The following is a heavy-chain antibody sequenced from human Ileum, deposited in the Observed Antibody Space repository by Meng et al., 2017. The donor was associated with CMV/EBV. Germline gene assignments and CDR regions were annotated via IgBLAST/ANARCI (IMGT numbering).Heavy chain of an antibody. Sequence: GGSLRLSCAASGLTFSSFEMNWVRQSPGRGLEWLAYINPSGSVMEYADSVQGRFTISRDNAKNSVYVQMNNLRVEDTAVYYCATYNRYGYNAHFFDYWGQGTRVTGYS. V-gene: IGHV3-48*03. CDR1: GLTFSSFE. D-gene: IGHD5-12*01. CDR2: INPSGSVM. CDR3: ATYNRYGYNAHFFDY. J-gene: IGHJ4*02.